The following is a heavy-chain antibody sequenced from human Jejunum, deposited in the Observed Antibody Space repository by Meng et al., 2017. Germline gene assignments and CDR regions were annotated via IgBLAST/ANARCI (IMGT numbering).Heavy chain of an antibody. Sequence: HVELQGSGHGLVEPSGTLSLPCAVSVASISSGYWWSWVRQPPGKGLEWIGEIHHGGDTNYNPSLKSRVTISVDKSNNQYSLRLTSVTAADTATYYCARNGAYSADHWGQGTLVTVSS. V-gene: IGHV4-4*02. CDR2: IHHGGDT. J-gene: IGHJ4*02. CDR3: ARNGAYSADH. D-gene: IGHD2-15*01. CDR1: VASISSGYW.